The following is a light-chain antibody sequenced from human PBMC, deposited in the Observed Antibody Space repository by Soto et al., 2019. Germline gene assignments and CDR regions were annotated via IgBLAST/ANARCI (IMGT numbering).Light chain of an antibody. J-gene: IGKJ5*01. Sequence: EIVMTQSPATLSVSPGERATLSCRASQSVSSNYLAWYQQRSGQAPRLLIYGASTRATGIPDRFSGSGSGTDFTLTISSLQSEDFAVYYCQQYDNSPITFGQGTRLEIK. CDR1: QSVSSN. CDR3: QQYDNSPIT. V-gene: IGKV3D-15*02. CDR2: GAS.